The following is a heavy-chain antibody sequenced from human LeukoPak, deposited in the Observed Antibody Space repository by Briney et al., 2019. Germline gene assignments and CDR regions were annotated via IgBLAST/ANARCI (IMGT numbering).Heavy chain of an antibody. V-gene: IGHV3-23*01. Sequence: GGSLRLSCAASGFTFNTNAMSWVRQAPGKGLEWVSATSGRTGGTYYADSVKGRFTISRDNSKSTLYLQMGSLRAEDTAVYYCAKCGNSGCHLIDYWGQGTLVTVSS. J-gene: IGHJ4*02. CDR3: AKCGNSGCHLIDY. D-gene: IGHD5-12*01. CDR2: TSGRTGGT. CDR1: GFTFNTNA.